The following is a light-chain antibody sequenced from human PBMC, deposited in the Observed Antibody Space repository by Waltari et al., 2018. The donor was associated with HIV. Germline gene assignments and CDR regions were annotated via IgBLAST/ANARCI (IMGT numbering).Light chain of an antibody. J-gene: IGLJ3*02. Sequence: QSALTQPCSVSGSPGQSVTISCTGTSSDVGGYDSVSWYLQHPGKVPKLIIYEVIKRPSAVPVRFSGSKSGNTASLTSSALQTEDEADYFCCTYASTYTYVLFGGGTTLTVL. V-gene: IGLV2-11*01. CDR3: CTYASTYTYVL. CDR2: EVI. CDR1: SSDVGGYDS.